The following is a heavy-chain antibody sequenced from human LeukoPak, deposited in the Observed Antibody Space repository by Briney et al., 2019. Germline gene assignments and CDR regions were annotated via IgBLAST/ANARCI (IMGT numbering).Heavy chain of an antibody. D-gene: IGHD1-26*01. J-gene: IGHJ4*02. CDR1: GFTFRSYW. Sequence: GGSLRLSCVASGFTFRSYWMHWVRQVPGKGLVWVSRINRDGSSRSYAGSVEGRFTISRDNAKNTLFLQMNSLRVDDTAMYYCTREVSGSSYFDYWGQGTLVTVSS. CDR3: TREVSGSSYFDY. V-gene: IGHV3-74*01. CDR2: INRDGSSR.